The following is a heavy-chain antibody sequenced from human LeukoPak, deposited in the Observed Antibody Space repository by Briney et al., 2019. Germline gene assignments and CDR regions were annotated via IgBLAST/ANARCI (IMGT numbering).Heavy chain of an antibody. CDR2: ISTSGRT. CDR1: GLTFSSYA. D-gene: IGHD3-22*01. J-gene: IGHJ4*02. CDR3: ARKLDSSDYYHVVDS. Sequence: TGGSLRLSCADSGLTFSSYAMSWDRQAPGKGLEWVSLISTSGRTHYADSVQGRFTISRDNSKNTLSLHMNSLRAEDTAVYYCARKLDSSDYYHVVDSWGQGALVTVSS. V-gene: IGHV3-23*01.